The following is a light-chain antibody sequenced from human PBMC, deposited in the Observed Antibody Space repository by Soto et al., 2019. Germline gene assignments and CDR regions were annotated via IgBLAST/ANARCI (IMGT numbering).Light chain of an antibody. J-gene: IGKJ4*01. Sequence: EIVMTQTPLSLPVTPGEPASISCRSSQSLVDSDDGDTYLDWYLQKPGQSPQLLIYMVSYRASGVPDRFSGSGSGTDFTLTISRVEAEDVGIYYCMQHIEFPLTFGGGTKVEIK. CDR1: QSLVDSDDGDTY. CDR3: MQHIEFPLT. V-gene: IGKV2-40*01. CDR2: MVS.